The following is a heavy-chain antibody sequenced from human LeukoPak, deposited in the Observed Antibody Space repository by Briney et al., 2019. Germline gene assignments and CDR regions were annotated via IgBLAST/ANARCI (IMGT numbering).Heavy chain of an antibody. V-gene: IGHV4-31*03. CDR2: IYYSGST. CDR1: GGSISSGGYY. CDR3: ARVHCSGGSWFLGRDYYYYMDV. J-gene: IGHJ6*03. Sequence: SQTLSLTCTVSGGSISSGGYYWSWIRQHPGKGLEWIGYIYYSGSTYYNPSLKSRVTISVDTSKNQFSLKLSSVTAADTAVYYCARVHCSGGSWFLGRDYYYYMDVWGKGTTVTVSS. D-gene: IGHD2-15*01.